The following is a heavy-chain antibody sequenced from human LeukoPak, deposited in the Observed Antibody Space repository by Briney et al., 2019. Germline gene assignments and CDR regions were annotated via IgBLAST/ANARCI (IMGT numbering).Heavy chain of an antibody. D-gene: IGHD2-15*01. V-gene: IGHV3-23*01. CDR1: GFTFSTYA. CDR2: IRGSGVST. Sequence: GGSLRLSCAASGFTFSTYAMTWVRQAPGKGLEWVSAIRGSGVSTHFADSVKGRFTISRDNSKNTLYLQMNGLRAEDTAVYYCAKDYCSGGNCYSGLDYWGQGTVVAVSS. CDR3: AKDYCSGGNCYSGLDY. J-gene: IGHJ4*02.